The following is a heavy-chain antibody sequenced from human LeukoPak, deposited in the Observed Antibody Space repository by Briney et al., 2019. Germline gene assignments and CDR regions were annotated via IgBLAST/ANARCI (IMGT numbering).Heavy chain of an antibody. CDR2: ISGSGGST. CDR3: AKSAYYDASGYYREYYFDY. J-gene: IGHJ4*02. D-gene: IGHD3-22*01. CDR1: GFSFSNYA. Sequence: GGSPRLSCVPSGFSFSNYAMSWVRQAPGKGLEWVSSISGSGGSTHYADSVKGRFTISRDKTKNTLYMQMNSLRAEDTAVYYCAKSAYYDASGYYREYYFDYWGQGTLVTVPS. V-gene: IGHV3-23*01.